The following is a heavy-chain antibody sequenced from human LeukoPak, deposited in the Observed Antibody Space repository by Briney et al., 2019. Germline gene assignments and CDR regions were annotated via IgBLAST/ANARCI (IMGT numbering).Heavy chain of an antibody. CDR1: GFTFSSYG. Sequence: GGTLRLSCAASGFTFSSYGMSWVRQAPGKGLEWVSAISGSGGSTCYADSVKGRFTISRDNSKNTLYLQMNSLRAEDTAVYYCAKGGGGYLDYWGQGTLITVSS. J-gene: IGHJ4*02. V-gene: IGHV3-23*01. CDR2: ISGSGGST. CDR3: AKGGGGYLDY. D-gene: IGHD3-16*01.